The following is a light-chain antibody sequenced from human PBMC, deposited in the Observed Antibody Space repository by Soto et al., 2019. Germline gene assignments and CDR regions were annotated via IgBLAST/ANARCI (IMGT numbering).Light chain of an antibody. Sequence: QSVLTQPPSASGTPGQRVTISCSGSSSNIGSNYVYWYQQLPGTGPKLLIYRNNQRPSGFPDRFSGSKSGPSASLAISGLLSDDEADYYCAAWDDSLIGHVVFGGGTQLPVL. CDR1: SSNIGSNY. CDR3: AAWDDSLIGHVV. V-gene: IGLV1-47*01. CDR2: RNN. J-gene: IGLJ2*01.